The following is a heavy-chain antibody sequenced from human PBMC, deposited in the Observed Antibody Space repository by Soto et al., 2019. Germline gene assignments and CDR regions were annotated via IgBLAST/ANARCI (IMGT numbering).Heavy chain of an antibody. CDR2: ISGSGGDT. J-gene: IGHJ6*02. D-gene: IGHD3-22*01. Sequence: EVQLLESGGGLVQAGGSLRLSCAASGFALSRYFMTWVRQTPGKGLEWVSDISGSGGDTYYADSVKGRFTISRDNSKNTLHLQMNSLRDEDTAVYYWAKGLDNYNDHVWGQGSTVTVSS. CDR1: GFALSRYF. CDR3: AKGLDNYNDHV. V-gene: IGHV3-23*01.